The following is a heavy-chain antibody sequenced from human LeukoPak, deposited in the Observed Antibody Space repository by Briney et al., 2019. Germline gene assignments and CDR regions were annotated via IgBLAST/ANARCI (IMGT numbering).Heavy chain of an antibody. J-gene: IGHJ4*02. V-gene: IGHV3-23*01. Sequence: GGSLRLSCTASGFTFSSYAMSWVRQAPGKGLEWVSAISGSGGSTYYADSVKGRFTISRDNSKNTLYLQMNSLRAEDTAVYYCAKAFLGIAVRREFDYWGQGTLVTVSS. CDR3: AKAFLGIAVRREFDY. CDR1: GFTFSSYA. CDR2: ISGSGGST. D-gene: IGHD6-19*01.